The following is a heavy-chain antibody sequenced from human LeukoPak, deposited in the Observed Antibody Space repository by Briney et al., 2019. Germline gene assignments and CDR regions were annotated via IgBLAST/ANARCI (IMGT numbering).Heavy chain of an antibody. D-gene: IGHD5-18*01. CDR1: GFTFSNCA. J-gene: IGHJ4*02. Sequence: TGGSLRLSCAASGFTFSNCAMSWVRQPPGKGLEWVSAVSDDGAKTWYADSVKGRFTISRDNSKNTVSLQMTNLRADDTARYYCVKEERGYSCGDYWGQGTLVTVSS. CDR2: VSDDGAKT. V-gene: IGHV3-23*01. CDR3: VKEERGYSCGDY.